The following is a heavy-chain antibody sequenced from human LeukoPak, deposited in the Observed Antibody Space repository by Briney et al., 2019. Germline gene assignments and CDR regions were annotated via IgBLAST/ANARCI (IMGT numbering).Heavy chain of an antibody. CDR1: GYTSTSYD. V-gene: IGHV1-8*01. J-gene: IGHJ6*03. Sequence: ASVKVSCKASGYTSTSYDTNWVRQATGQGLEWMGWMNPNSGNTGYARKFQGRVTMTRNTSISTAYMELSSLRSEDTAVYYCARWDSSGMDVWGKGTTVTVSS. D-gene: IGHD1-26*01. CDR2: MNPNSGNT. CDR3: ARWDSSGMDV.